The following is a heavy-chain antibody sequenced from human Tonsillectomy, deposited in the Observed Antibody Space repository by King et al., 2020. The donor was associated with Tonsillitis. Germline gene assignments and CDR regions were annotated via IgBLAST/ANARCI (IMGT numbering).Heavy chain of an antibody. CDR3: ASQKTLGGFDGMDV. V-gene: IGHV5-51*01. CDR1: TYNFTDYW. D-gene: IGHD3-16*01. CDR2: IYPGDSDD. J-gene: IGHJ6*02. Sequence: VQLVESGAEVKKPGESLKISCKTSTYNFTDYWINWGRQVPGKGLEWMGTIYPGDSDDKYSPSFQGQVTISGDKSISPAYLQWSSLKASDTAIYYCASQKTLGGFDGMDVWGQGTTVTIFS.